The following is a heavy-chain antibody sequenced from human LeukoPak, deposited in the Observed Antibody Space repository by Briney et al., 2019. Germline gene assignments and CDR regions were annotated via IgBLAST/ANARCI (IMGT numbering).Heavy chain of an antibody. CDR1: GVSISRSNW. J-gene: IGHJ4*02. Sequence: PSGTLSLTCAVSGVSISRSNWWSWVRQTPGKGLEWLGEIYHSGSTNYNPSLKSRVTISVDQSKNQFSLKLSSATAADTAVYYCARQTVDAASSRTNGNDYWGQGTLVTVSS. V-gene: IGHV4-4*02. CDR2: IYHSGST. CDR3: ARQTVDAASSRTNGNDY. D-gene: IGHD2-15*01.